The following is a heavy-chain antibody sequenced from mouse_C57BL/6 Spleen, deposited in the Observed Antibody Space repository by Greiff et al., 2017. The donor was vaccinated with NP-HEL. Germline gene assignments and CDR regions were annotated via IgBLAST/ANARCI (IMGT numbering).Heavy chain of an antibody. CDR2: INPSTGGT. CDR1: GYSFTGYY. V-gene: IGHV1-42*01. J-gene: IGHJ4*01. Sequence: EVQLQQSGPELVKPGASVKISCKASGYSFTGYYMNWVKQSPEKSLEWIGEINPSTGGTTYNQKFKAKATLTVDKSSSTAYMQLKSLTSEDSAVYYCARETHYYDTAMDYWGQGTSVTVSS. D-gene: IGHD1-2*01. CDR3: ARETHYYDTAMDY.